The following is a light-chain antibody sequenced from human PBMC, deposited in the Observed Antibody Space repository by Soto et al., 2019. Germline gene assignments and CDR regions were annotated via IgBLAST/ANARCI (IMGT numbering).Light chain of an antibody. CDR2: GAS. V-gene: IGKV3-20*01. J-gene: IGKJ1*01. CDR3: QQYMSSVT. Sequence: EVVLTQSPGSLSLTQGQRATLSCRASQSVDSTFFAWYQKKPGQAPRLLIYGASKRATGIPDRFSGSGSGTDFTLIISRLEPEDFAVYYCQQYMSSVTFGQGTKVEIK. CDR1: QSVDSTF.